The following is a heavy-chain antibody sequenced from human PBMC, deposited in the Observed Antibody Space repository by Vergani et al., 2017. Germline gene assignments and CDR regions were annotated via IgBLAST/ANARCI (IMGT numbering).Heavy chain of an antibody. CDR2: ISSSGSTI. J-gene: IGHJ4*02. CDR1: GFTFSDYY. V-gene: IGHV3-11*01. Sequence: QVQLVESGGGLVKPGGSLRLSCAASGFTFSDYYMSWIRQAPGKGLEWVSYISSSGSTIYYADSVKGRFTISRDNSKNTLYLQMNSLRAEDTAVYYCAKPVPIAATRLSADYWGQGTLVTVSS. CDR3: AKPVPIAATRLSADY. D-gene: IGHD6-13*01.